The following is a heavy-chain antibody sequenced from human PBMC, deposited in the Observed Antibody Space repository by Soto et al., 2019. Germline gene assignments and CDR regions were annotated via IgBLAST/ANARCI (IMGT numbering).Heavy chain of an antibody. CDR2: INAGNGNT. D-gene: IGHD1-7*01. CDR1: RYTFTSYA. Sequence: VASAKACCKDRRYTFTSYALHSLRHSPGQRLECILLINAGNGNTKYSQKFQGRVTITRDTSASTAYMELSSLRSEDTAVYYCAGGVHIWNYLGHFEYWGQGTLVTVSP. J-gene: IGHJ4*02. V-gene: IGHV1-3*01. CDR3: AGGVHIWNYLGHFEY.